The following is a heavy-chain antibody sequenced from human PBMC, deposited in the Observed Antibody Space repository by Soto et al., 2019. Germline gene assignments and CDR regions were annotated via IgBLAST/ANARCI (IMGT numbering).Heavy chain of an antibody. V-gene: IGHV1-18*01. CDR1: GYTFTRYG. Sequence: QVQLVQSGAEVKKPGASVKVSCKASGYTFTRYGISWVRQAPGQGLEWMGWISAYNGNTNYAQKLQGRVTMTTDTSTSTAYMELRSLRSDDTAVYYCARTPPNDILPWGWFDPWGQGTLVTVSS. J-gene: IGHJ5*02. CDR3: ARTPPNDILPWGWFDP. CDR2: ISAYNGNT. D-gene: IGHD3-9*01.